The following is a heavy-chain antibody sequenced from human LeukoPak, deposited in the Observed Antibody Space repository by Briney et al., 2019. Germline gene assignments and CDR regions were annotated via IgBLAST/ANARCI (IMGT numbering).Heavy chain of an antibody. CDR3: ARAGFGELVDY. CDR2: IYYSGST. J-gene: IGHJ4*02. D-gene: IGHD3-10*01. CDR1: GGSISSYY. Sequence: SETLSLTCTVSGGSISSYYWSWIRQPPGKGLEWIGYIYYSGSTNYNPSLKSRVTISVDTSKNQFSLKLSSVAAADTAVYYCARAGFGELVDYWGQGTLVTVSS. V-gene: IGHV4-59*01.